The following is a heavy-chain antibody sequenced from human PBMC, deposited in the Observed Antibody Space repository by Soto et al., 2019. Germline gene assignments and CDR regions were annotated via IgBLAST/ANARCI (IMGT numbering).Heavy chain of an antibody. V-gene: IGHV4-31*03. CDR1: CGSIRGGGHY. D-gene: IGHD1-26*01. J-gene: IGHJ4*02. CDR3: ATLVSTYGNPFDN. CDR2: IDYSGST. Sequence: QVQLQESGPGLVEPSHTLSLTCTVSCGSIRGGGHYWTWIRHRLGKGLECIGYIDYSGSTYYNTSLRSRVTISVDTSQGQIALKLSSVTAADTALYYCATLVSTYGNPFDNWGQGNLGSVSS.